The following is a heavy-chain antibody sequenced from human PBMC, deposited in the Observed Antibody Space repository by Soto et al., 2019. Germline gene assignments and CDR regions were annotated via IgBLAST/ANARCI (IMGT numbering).Heavy chain of an antibody. V-gene: IGHV4-30-2*01. CDR1: GGSLRSGDSS. Sequence: SETLSLTCTVSGGSLRSGDSSWSWIRQPPGRGLEYIGFIYHYGNPYYNPSLKSRVTISVDRSKNQISLRLSSVTAADTAVYFCARDERRSSGRNFDYWGRGILVTVS. CDR2: IYHYGNP. CDR3: ARDERRSSGRNFDY. D-gene: IGHD6-6*01. J-gene: IGHJ4*02.